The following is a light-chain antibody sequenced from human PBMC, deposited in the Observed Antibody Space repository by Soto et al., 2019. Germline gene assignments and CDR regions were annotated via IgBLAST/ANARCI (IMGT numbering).Light chain of an antibody. Sequence: EVVLTQSPGTLSLSRGERATLSCRASERIYSAYLGWYQQKPGQAPRLLIYGTSSRATGIPDRFSGSGSGTGFTLTISRLETEDVAVYYCQQYGNSPITFGQGTRLEIK. CDR2: GTS. CDR1: ERIYSAY. V-gene: IGKV3-20*01. J-gene: IGKJ5*01. CDR3: QQYGNSPIT.